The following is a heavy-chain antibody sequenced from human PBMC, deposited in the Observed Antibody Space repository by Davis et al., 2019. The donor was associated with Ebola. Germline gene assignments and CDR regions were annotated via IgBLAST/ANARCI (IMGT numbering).Heavy chain of an antibody. CDR1: GFTFSSYA. J-gene: IGHJ6*02. Sequence: PGGSLRLSCAASGFTFSSYAMSWVRQATGKGLEWVSAIGTAGDTYYPGSVKGRFTISRENAKNSLYLQMNSLRAEDTAVYYCARANKYYDILTGYPYYYYYGMDVWGQGTTVTVSS. V-gene: IGHV3-13*01. CDR3: ARANKYYDILTGYPYYYYYGMDV. CDR2: IGTAGDT. D-gene: IGHD3-9*01.